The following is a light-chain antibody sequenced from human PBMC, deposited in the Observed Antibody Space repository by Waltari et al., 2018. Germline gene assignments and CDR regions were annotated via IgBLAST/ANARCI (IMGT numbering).Light chain of an antibody. V-gene: IGKV2-30*02. J-gene: IGKJ1*01. CDR3: RQGTHWPGP. Sequence: DVVVTQSLLSLSVALGQPASISCSSSERLVHNDGNIYLNWFQQRPGQSIRRLIHKVCNRDSGDSDRFSGSGAGTDFTLKISRVDAEDVGVYYCRQGTHWPGPLGQGTKVEIK. CDR1: ERLVHNDGNIY. CDR2: KVC.